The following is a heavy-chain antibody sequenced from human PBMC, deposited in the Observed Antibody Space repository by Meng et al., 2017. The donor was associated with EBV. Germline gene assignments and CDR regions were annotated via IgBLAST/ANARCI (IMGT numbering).Heavy chain of an antibody. J-gene: IGHJ4*02. CDR2: INPSGGST. D-gene: IGHD2-21*01. CDR3: ARDFCGGDCYLFDY. CDR1: GNTFTRYY. Sequence: VLTSGAGVKKPRGSDMVYCNASGNTFTRYYMHWVRQAPGQGLEWMGIINPSGGSTSYAQKFQGRVTMTRDTSTSTVYMELSSLRSEDTAVYYCARDFCGGDCYLFDYWGQGTLVTVSS. V-gene: IGHV1-46*01.